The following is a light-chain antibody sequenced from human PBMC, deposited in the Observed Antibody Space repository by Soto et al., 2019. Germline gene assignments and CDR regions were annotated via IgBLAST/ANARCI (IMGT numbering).Light chain of an antibody. CDR3: QQYYSTPWT. CDR2: WAS. J-gene: IGKJ1*01. Sequence: DIVMTQSPESLAVSLGGRATINCKSSQSLFYSSNNKSYLGWFQQRPGQPPKLLITWASTRDSGVPDRVSGSESGTDYSLTISSLQAEDVAVYYCQQYYSTPWTFGQGTKLEIK. V-gene: IGKV4-1*01. CDR1: QSLFYSSNNKSY.